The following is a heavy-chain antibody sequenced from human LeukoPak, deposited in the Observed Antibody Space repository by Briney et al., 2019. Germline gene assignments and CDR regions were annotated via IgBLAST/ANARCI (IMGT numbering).Heavy chain of an antibody. J-gene: IGHJ4*02. CDR2: IGGSGKNT. D-gene: IGHD3-10*01. V-gene: IGHV3-23*01. CDR3: AKDLETINPTMD. Sequence: GGSLRLSCAASGFTFSSHAMSWVRQAPGKGLEWVSSIGGSGKNTFYADAVKGRFTISRDNSKDTLYLQMNSLRAEDTAVYYCAKDLETINPTMDWGQGTLVTVSS. CDR1: GFTFSSHA.